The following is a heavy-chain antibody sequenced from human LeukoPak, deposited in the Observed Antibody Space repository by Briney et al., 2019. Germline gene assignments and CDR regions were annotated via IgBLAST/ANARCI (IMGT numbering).Heavy chain of an antibody. V-gene: IGHV4-38-2*01. CDR3: AKFGSTSGRGFDP. CDR2: IYYSGAT. D-gene: IGHD2-2*01. Sequence: PSETLSLTCAVSGFSISSDSYWGWIRQPPGQGLEWIGTIYYSGATYYSPSLKSRVTISLDTSKNHFSLRLTSVTAADTAVYYCAKFGSTSGRGFDPWGQGTLVTVSS. CDR1: GFSISSDSY. J-gene: IGHJ5*02.